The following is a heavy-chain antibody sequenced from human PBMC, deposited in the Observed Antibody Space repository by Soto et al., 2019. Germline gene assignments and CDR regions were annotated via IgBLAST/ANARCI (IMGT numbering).Heavy chain of an antibody. CDR2: ISSSSSYI. CDR1: GFTFSSYS. V-gene: IGHV3-21*01. CDR3: ARDYYGDYGSMSEYYFDY. Sequence: GGSLRLSCAASGFTFSSYSMNWVRQAPGKGLEWVSSISSSSSYIYYADSVKSRFTISRDNAKNSLYLQMNSLRAEDTAVYYCARDYYGDYGSMSEYYFDYWGQGTLVTVSS. J-gene: IGHJ4*02. D-gene: IGHD4-17*01.